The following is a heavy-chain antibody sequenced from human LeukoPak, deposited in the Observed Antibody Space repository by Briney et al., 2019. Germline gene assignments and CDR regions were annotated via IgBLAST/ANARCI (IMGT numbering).Heavy chain of an antibody. J-gene: IGHJ4*02. CDR1: GFTFSSYA. Sequence: TGGALRLSFAAPGFTFSSYAMPWVRQAPGKGLEWVAVISYAGRNKYYAGSVEGRFTIYRDNSKNTLYLQMNSLRAEDTAVYYCARDGYYYDSSGYSYWGQGTLVTVSS. V-gene: IGHV3-30*04. CDR3: ARDGYYYDSSGYSY. CDR2: ISYAGRNK. D-gene: IGHD3-22*01.